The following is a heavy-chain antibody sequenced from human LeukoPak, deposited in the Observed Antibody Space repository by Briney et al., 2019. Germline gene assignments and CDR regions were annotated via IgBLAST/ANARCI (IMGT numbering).Heavy chain of an antibody. V-gene: IGHV4-59*01. CDR1: GGSTNGYY. CDR2: ISHIGRT. D-gene: IGHD3-10*01. CDR3: ARGYDSGIYGWFDP. Sequence: SEGLCLTCIVPGGSTNGYYWIWIRQPPEKGLEWIGHISHIGRTNYNPSLPSRVTISVDTSNKQFSLRLNSVTAADTAVYYCARGYDSGIYGWFDPWGQGTLVTVSS. J-gene: IGHJ5*02.